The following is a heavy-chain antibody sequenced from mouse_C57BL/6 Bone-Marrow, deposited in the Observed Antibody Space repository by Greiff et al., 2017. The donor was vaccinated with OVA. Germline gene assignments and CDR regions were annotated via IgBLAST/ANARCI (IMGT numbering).Heavy chain of an antibody. CDR1: GYTFTSYW. CDR3: ARSHYYGSSRLDY. J-gene: IGHJ2*01. CDR2: IDPSDSYT. V-gene: IGHV1-69*01. Sequence: VQLQQSGAELVMPGASVKLSCKASGYTFTSYWMHWVKQRPGQGLEWIGEIDPSDSYTNYNQKFKGKSTLTVDKSSSTAYMQLSSLTSEDSAVYYCARSHYYGSSRLDYWGQGTTLTVSS. D-gene: IGHD1-1*01.